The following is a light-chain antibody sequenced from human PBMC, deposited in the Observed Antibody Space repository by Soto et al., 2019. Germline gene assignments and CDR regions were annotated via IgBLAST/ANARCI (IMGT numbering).Light chain of an antibody. Sequence: QSALTQPASVSGSPGQSITISCTGASSDVGNCNCVSWYQQHPGKAPKLMIYEVTYRPSGVSARFSGSKSGNTASLTVSGLQAEDEADYYCSSKRSSDTLYVFGTGTKVTVL. CDR3: SSKRSSDTLYV. V-gene: IGLV2-14*01. CDR2: EVT. CDR1: SSDVGNCNC. J-gene: IGLJ1*01.